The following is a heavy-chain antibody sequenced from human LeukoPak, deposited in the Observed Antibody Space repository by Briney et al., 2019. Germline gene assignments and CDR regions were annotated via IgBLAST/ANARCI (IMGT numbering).Heavy chain of an antibody. Sequence: ASVKVSCKASGYTFTSYGLYWVRQAPGQGLEWMGWISAYNGNTNYAQKLQGRVTMTTDTSTSTAYMELRSLRSDDTAVYYCARAAELQTRGGLDYWGQGTLVTVSS. D-gene: IGHD1-26*01. CDR1: GYTFTSYG. J-gene: IGHJ4*02. CDR3: ARAAELQTRGGLDY. V-gene: IGHV1-18*01. CDR2: ISAYNGNT.